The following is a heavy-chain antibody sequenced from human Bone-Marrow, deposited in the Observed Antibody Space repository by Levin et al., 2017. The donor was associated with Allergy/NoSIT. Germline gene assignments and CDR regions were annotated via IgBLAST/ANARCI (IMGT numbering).Heavy chain of an antibody. Sequence: GESLKISCRASGFSFNNAYMTWVRQAPGKGLEWVGRIKRQTEGGTTDYGAPVKDRFRISRDDSQNTLYLQMNSLKTEDTAVYYCTTELLWFGESPHYFDYWGQGALVTVSS. CDR2: IKRQTEGGTT. J-gene: IGHJ4*02. CDR1: GFSFNNAY. D-gene: IGHD3-10*01. CDR3: TTELLWFGESPHYFDY. V-gene: IGHV3-15*01.